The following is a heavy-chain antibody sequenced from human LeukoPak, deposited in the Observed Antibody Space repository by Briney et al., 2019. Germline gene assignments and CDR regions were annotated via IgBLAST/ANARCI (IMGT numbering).Heavy chain of an antibody. D-gene: IGHD3-10*01. CDR2: INHSGST. Sequence: SETLSLTCAVYGGSFSGYYWSRIRQPPGKGLEWIGEINHSGSTNYNPSLKSRVTISVGTSKNQFSLKLSSVTAADTAVYYCARSRRKLLWFGEGYYYYGMDVWGQGTTVTVSS. V-gene: IGHV4-34*01. CDR1: GGSFSGYY. CDR3: ARSRRKLLWFGEGYYYYGMDV. J-gene: IGHJ6*02.